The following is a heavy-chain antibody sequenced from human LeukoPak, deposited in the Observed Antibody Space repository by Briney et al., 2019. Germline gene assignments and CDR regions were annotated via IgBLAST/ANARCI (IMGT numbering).Heavy chain of an antibody. V-gene: IGHV4-38-2*01. D-gene: IGHD4-17*01. CDR1: GYSISSGYY. CDR2: IYHSGTT. J-gene: IGHJ4*02. Sequence: PSXTLSLTCAVSGYSISSGYYWGWSRRHPGKGREWIGSIYHSGTTYYNPSLKSLVTISVDTSKNQFSLKLSSVTAADTAVYYCARADYGDPYYFDYWGQGTLVTVSS. CDR3: ARADYGDPYYFDY.